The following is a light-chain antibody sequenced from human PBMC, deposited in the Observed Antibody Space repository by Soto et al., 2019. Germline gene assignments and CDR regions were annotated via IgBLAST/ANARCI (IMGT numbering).Light chain of an antibody. CDR1: SATIASNN. V-gene: IGLV6-57*03. Sequence: NFMLTQPHSASEPPGKTVTISCTRSSATIASNNVQWYQQRPGSAPTTVIYGDNQRPSGVPDRFSGSIDSSSNSASLTISGLKTEDEADYYLQAYDSSKEVVFGGGTKLTVL. CDR2: GDN. CDR3: QAYDSSKEVV. J-gene: IGLJ2*01.